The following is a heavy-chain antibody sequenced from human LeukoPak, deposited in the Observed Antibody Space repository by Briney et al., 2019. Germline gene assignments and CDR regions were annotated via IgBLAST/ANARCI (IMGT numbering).Heavy chain of an antibody. CDR3: ARDPGPPDRLVGATGGDFDY. CDR2: IIPIFDTA. D-gene: IGHD1-26*01. J-gene: IGHJ4*02. Sequence: ASVKVSCKASGGTFSSYGISWVRQAPGQGLEWMGRIIPIFDTANYAQKFQGRVTITADKSTSTAYMELSSLRSEDTAVYYCARDPGPPDRLVGATGGDFDYWGQGTLVTVSS. CDR1: GGTFSSYG. V-gene: IGHV1-69*06.